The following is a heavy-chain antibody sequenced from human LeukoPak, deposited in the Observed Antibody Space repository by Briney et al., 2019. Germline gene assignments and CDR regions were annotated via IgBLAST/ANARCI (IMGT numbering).Heavy chain of an antibody. D-gene: IGHD4-23*01. CDR2: INHSGST. CDR3: ARRTIVVTYFDY. Sequence: PSETLSLTCAVYGGSFSGYYWSWIRQPPGKGLEWIGEINHSGSTDYNPSLKSRVTISVDTSKNQFSLKLSSVTAADTAVYYCARRTIVVTYFDYWGQGTLVTVSS. V-gene: IGHV4-34*01. CDR1: GGSFSGYY. J-gene: IGHJ4*02.